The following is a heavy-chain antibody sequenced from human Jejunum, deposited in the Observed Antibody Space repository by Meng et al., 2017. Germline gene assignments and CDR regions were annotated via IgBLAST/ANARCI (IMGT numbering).Heavy chain of an antibody. CDR2: INPSGVSA. CDR3: ARDNSDSRTSWWFDL. D-gene: IGHD2-15*01. V-gene: IGHV1-46*01. J-gene: IGHJ5*02. CDR1: AYSFTSHY. Sequence: GKRVQLGDEVNKPGASVKFSCKASAYSFTSHYMHWVRQAPGQGLEWMGVINPSGVSAWYGQKFQGRLTMTRDTSTNTDYMELDSLRSEDTAIYFCARDNSDSRTSWWFDLWGQGTLVTVSS.